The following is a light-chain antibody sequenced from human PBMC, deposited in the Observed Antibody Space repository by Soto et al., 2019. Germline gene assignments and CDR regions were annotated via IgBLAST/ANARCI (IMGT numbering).Light chain of an antibody. CDR1: SSDVGGYNF. J-gene: IGLJ2*01. CDR3: SSYAGTNIVI. CDR2: EVT. Sequence: QSVLTQPPSASGSPGQSVTISCTGTSSDVGGYNFVSWYQQHPGKAPKLIIYEVTQRPSGVPDRFSGSKSGNTASLAVSGLQGEDEGDYYCSSYAGTNIVIFGGGTKLT. V-gene: IGLV2-8*01.